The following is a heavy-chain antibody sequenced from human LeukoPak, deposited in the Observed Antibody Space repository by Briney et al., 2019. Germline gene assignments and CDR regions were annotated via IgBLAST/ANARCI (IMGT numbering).Heavy chain of an antibody. D-gene: IGHD6-19*01. J-gene: IGHJ4*02. Sequence: GGSLRLSCAASGFTFSSYSMNWVRQAPGKGLEWVSSISSSSSYIYYADSVKGRFAISRDNAKNSLYLQMNSLRAEDTAVYYCARDRSGWYYFDYWGQGTLVTVSS. CDR1: GFTFSSYS. CDR2: ISSSSSYI. CDR3: ARDRSGWYYFDY. V-gene: IGHV3-21*01.